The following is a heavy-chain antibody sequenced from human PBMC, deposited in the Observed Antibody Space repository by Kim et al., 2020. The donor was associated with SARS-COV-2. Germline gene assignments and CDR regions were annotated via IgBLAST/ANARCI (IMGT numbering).Heavy chain of an antibody. Sequence: GGSLRLSCEASAFTLSNQYVDWVRQAPGKGLEWVGRIRDKAHSDSTEYAAAVQGRFTISRDDSDNLVYLQMNSLKIEDTAIYYCTGMRGGADPDYWGQGTPVTVSS. CDR3: TGMRGGADPDY. CDR2: IRDKAHSDST. CDR1: AFTLSNQY. D-gene: IGHD3-16*01. V-gene: IGHV3-72*01. J-gene: IGHJ4*02.